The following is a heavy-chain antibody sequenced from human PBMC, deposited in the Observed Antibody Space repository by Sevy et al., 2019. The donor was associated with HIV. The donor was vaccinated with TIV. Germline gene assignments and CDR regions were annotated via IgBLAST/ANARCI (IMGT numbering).Heavy chain of an antibody. CDR1: GYTFTSYG. CDR3: AREYYDFWSGYSGPWYYYYGMDV. CDR2: ISAYNGNT. V-gene: IGHV1-18*01. J-gene: IGHJ6*02. Sequence: ASVKVSCKASGYTFTSYGISWVRQAPGQGLEWMGWISAYNGNTNYAQKRQGRVTMTTDTSTSTAYMELRILRSDDTAVYYCAREYYDFWSGYSGPWYYYYGMDVWGQGTTVTVSS. D-gene: IGHD3-3*01.